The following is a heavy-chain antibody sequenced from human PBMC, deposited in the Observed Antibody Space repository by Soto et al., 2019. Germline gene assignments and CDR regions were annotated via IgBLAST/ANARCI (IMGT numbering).Heavy chain of an antibody. CDR2: ISSSSSTI. Sequence: GGSLRLSCAASGFTFSSYSMNWVRQAPGKGLEWVSYISSSSSTIYYADSVKGRFTISRDNAKNSLYLQMNSLRDEDTAVYYCARDAGYSSSWFYYYGMDVWGQGTTVTVSS. CDR1: GFTFSSYS. D-gene: IGHD6-13*01. V-gene: IGHV3-48*02. J-gene: IGHJ6*02. CDR3: ARDAGYSSSWFYYYGMDV.